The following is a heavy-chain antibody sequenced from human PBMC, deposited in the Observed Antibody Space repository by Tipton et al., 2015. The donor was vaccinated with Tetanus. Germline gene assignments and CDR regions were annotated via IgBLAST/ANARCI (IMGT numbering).Heavy chain of an antibody. CDR2: ISSRGST. CDR3: ARDLMY. J-gene: IGHJ4*02. CDR1: GGSVSSGAYC. V-gene: IGHV4-31*03. Sequence: TLSLTCTVSGGSVSSGAYCWSWIRQHPGKGLESIGCISSRGSTYYNPSLTSRVSISVDTSKNQFSLQLNSVTPEDTAVYYCARDLMYWGQGTLVTVSS.